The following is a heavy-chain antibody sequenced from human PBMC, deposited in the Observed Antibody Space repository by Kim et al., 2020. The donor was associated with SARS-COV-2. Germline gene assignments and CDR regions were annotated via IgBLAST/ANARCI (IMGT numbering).Heavy chain of an antibody. CDR3: ASLSTGYVWGKFDY. CDR2: INGDRSST. J-gene: IGHJ4*02. CDR1: GFTFSSYW. Sequence: GGSLRLSCAASGFTFSSYWMHWVRQAPGEGLVWVSRINGDRSSTSYADSVKGRFTISRDNAKNTLYLQMNSLRAEDTAEYYCASLSTGYVWGKFDYWGQGTLVTVSS. V-gene: IGHV3-74*01. D-gene: IGHD3-16*01.